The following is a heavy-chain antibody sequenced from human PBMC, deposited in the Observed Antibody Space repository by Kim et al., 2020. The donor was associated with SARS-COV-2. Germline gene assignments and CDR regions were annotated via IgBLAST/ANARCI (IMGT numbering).Heavy chain of an antibody. CDR1: GFTFSNAW. CDR2: IKSKTDGGTT. CDR3: TTDRVLLWFGELSSYGMDV. Sequence: GGSLRLSCAASGFTFSNAWMSWVRQAPGKGLEWVGRIKSKTDGGTTDYAAPVKGRFTISRDDSKNTLYLQMNSLKTEDTAVYYCTTDRVLLWFGELSSYGMDVWGQGTTVTVSS. V-gene: IGHV3-15*01. J-gene: IGHJ6*02. D-gene: IGHD3-10*01.